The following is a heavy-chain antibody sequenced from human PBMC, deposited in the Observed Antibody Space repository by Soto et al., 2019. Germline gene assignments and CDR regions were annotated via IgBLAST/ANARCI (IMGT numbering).Heavy chain of an antibody. D-gene: IGHD3-16*02. V-gene: IGHV4-61*01. Sequence: PSETLSLTCTVSGGSVSSGSYYWSWIRQPPGKGLEWIGYIYYSGSTNYNPSLKSRVTISVDTSKNQFSLKLSSVTAADTAVYYCARDKGAIYDYVWGSYRYFDYWGQGTLVTVSS. CDR2: IYYSGST. J-gene: IGHJ4*02. CDR3: ARDKGAIYDYVWGSYRYFDY. CDR1: GGSVSSGSYY.